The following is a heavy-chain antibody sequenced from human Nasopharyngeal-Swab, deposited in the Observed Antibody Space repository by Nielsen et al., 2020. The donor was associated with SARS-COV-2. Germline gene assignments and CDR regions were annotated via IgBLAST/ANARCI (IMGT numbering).Heavy chain of an antibody. CDR1: GFTFSSYS. J-gene: IGHJ5*02. Sequence: GESLKISCAASGFTFSSYSMNWVRQAPGKGLEWVSSISSSSSYIFCADSVKGRFTISRDNAKKSLYLQMNSLRAEDTAVYYCARSPGSITMVRGVIMTGWFDPWGQGTLVTVSS. CDR3: ARSPGSITMVRGVIMTGWFDP. D-gene: IGHD3-10*01. CDR2: ISSSSSYI. V-gene: IGHV3-21*01.